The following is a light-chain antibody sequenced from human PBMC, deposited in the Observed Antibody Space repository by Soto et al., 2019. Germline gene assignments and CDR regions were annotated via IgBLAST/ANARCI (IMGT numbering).Light chain of an antibody. Sequence: EIVLTQSPGTLSLSPGEKATLSCRASQSVRSNYLAWYQQRPGQAPRLLISGASSRATGIPERFSGSGSGTDFTLTISRLELEDFAVYYCQQYGGSPPLYTFGQGTKLEIK. CDR3: QQYGGSPPLYT. CDR1: QSVRSNY. V-gene: IGKV3-20*01. J-gene: IGKJ2*01. CDR2: GAS.